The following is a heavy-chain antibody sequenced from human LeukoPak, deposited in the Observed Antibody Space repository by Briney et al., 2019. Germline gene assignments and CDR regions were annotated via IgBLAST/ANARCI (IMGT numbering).Heavy chain of an antibody. V-gene: IGHV4-59*01. Sequence: SETLSLTCAVSGGSFSGYYWSWIRQSPGKGLEWIGYIYYSGSTNYNPSLKSRVTISVDTSKNQFSLKLSSVTAADTAVYYCARETCSGGSCFQFDFWGQGTLVTVSS. CDR2: IYYSGST. CDR3: ARETCSGGSCFQFDF. D-gene: IGHD2-15*01. J-gene: IGHJ4*02. CDR1: GGSFSGYY.